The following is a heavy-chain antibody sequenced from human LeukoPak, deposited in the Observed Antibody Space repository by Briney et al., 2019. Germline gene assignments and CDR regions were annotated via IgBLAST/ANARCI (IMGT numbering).Heavy chain of an antibody. CDR3: AKDPLSNYYYYMDV. J-gene: IGHJ6*03. CDR2: IYSGGST. CDR1: EFSVGSNY. D-gene: IGHD2/OR15-2a*01. V-gene: IGHV3-66*01. Sequence: QAGGSLRLSCAASEFSVGSNYMTWVRQAPGKGLEWVSLIYSGGSTYYADSVKGRFTISRDNSKNTLYLQMNSLRAEDTAVYYCAKDPLSNYYYYMDVWGKGTTVTVSS.